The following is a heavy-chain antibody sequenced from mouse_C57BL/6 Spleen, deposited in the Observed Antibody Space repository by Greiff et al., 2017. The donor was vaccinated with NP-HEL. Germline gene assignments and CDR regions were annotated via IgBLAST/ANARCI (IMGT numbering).Heavy chain of an antibody. V-gene: IGHV1-66*01. CDR1: GYSFTSYY. CDR2: IYPGSGNT. CDR3: ARGPGSSYGFAY. Sequence: VQLQQSGPELVKPGASVKISCKASGYSFTSYYIHWVKQRPGQGLEWIGWIYPGSGNTKYNEKFKGKATLTADTSSSTAYMQLSSLTSEDSAVYYGARGPGSSYGFAYWGQGTLVTVSA. D-gene: IGHD1-1*01. J-gene: IGHJ3*01.